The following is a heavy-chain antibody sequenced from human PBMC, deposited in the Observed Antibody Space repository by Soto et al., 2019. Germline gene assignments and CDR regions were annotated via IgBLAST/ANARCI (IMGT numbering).Heavy chain of an antibody. V-gene: IGHV6-1*01. D-gene: IGHD5-12*01. CDR3: ARDYYRFNSGYAFSMDV. CDR2: TFYRSKWHY. CDR1: GDSVSSNSVA. J-gene: IGHJ6*02. Sequence: SQTLSLTCAISGDSVSSNSVAWSWIRQSPSRGLEWLGRTFYRSKWHYNYAESVKSRITINPDTSKNQFSLQLNSVTPEDTAVYYCARDYYRFNSGYAFSMDVWGQATTVTVSS.